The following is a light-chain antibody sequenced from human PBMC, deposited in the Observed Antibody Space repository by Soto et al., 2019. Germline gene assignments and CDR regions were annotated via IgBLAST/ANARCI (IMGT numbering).Light chain of an antibody. J-gene: IGKJ5*01. CDR1: RSVGSSY. CDR3: QQYGVSIT. Sequence: ERVLTQSPGTLSLSPGERAALSCXASRSVGSSYLSWYRQKPGQAPRXLIYGASTRAAGVPDRFSGSGSGTDFTLTISRLEPEDFAVYYCQQYGVSITFGQGTRLEIK. CDR2: GAS. V-gene: IGKV3-20*01.